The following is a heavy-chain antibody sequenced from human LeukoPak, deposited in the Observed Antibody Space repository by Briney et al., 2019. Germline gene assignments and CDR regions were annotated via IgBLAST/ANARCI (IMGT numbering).Heavy chain of an antibody. CDR1: GGSISNYY. J-gene: IGHJ4*02. CDR3: ARGTYYDSSAYSGVRLFDY. Sequence: SETLSLTCTVSGGSISNYYWTWIRQPPGKGLEWIGFISYSGNTNYNPSLKSRVTISLDTSKNQFSLKLISVTAADTALYYCARGTYYDSSAYSGVRLFDYWGQGTLVTVSS. V-gene: IGHV4-59*01. CDR2: ISYSGNT. D-gene: IGHD3-22*01.